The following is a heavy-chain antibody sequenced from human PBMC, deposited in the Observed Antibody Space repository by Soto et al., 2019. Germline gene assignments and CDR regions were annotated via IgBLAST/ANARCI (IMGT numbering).Heavy chain of an antibody. D-gene: IGHD6-19*01. CDR2: IIPILGIA. Sequence: SVKLSCKASAGTFSSYTIIWVRQAPGQGLEWMGRIIPILGIANYAQKFQGRVTITADKSTSTAYMELSSLRSEDTAVYYCASLGYSRGHTDYWGQGTLVTVSS. J-gene: IGHJ4*02. CDR3: ASLGYSRGHTDY. CDR1: AGTFSSYT. V-gene: IGHV1-69*02.